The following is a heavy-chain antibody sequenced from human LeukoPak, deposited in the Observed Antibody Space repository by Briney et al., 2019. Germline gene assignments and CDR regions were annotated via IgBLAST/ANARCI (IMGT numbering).Heavy chain of an antibody. CDR3: AKGDILTGYYEHVQDRKQNYYFSGMDV. CDR1: GFTLHEYA. J-gene: IGHJ6*02. CDR2: ISGEGGST. V-gene: IGHV3-43*02. D-gene: IGHD3-9*01. Sequence: GGSMRLSCAASGFTLHEYALHWVHQAPGKGLEGVSLISGEGGSTYYADSVKGRFTISRDNSKNSLYLQMNSLRTEVTALYYCAKGDILTGYYEHVQDRKQNYYFSGMDVWGQGTTVTVSS.